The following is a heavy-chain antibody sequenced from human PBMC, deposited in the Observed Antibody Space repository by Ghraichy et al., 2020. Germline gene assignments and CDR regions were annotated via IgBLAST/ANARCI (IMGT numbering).Heavy chain of an antibody. CDR1: GFTLNSYW. J-gene: IGHJ4*02. CDR2: IKQDGSEK. V-gene: IGHV3-7*01. CDR3: ERYGKVVLWFGQVDYYFDY. Sequence: GGSLRLSCAASGFTLNSYWMGWVRQAPGKGLQWVANIKQDGSEKYYVDSVKGRFTISRDNAKNSLDLQMNSLTAEDTAVYYCERYGKVVLWFGQVDYYFDYGGRGARVTVSS. D-gene: IGHD3-10*01.